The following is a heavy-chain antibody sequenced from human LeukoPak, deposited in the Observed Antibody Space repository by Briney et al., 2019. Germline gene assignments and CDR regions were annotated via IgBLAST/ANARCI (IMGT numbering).Heavy chain of an antibody. CDR3: AREGFYDFWSGFWFDP. Sequence: SVKVSCKASGGTFSSYAISWVRQAPGQGLEWMGGIIPIFGTANYAQKFQGRVTITADESTSTAYMELSSLRSEDTAVYYCAREGFYDFWSGFWFDPWGQGTLVTVSS. CDR1: GGTFSSYA. V-gene: IGHV1-69*13. D-gene: IGHD3-3*01. J-gene: IGHJ5*02. CDR2: IIPIFGTA.